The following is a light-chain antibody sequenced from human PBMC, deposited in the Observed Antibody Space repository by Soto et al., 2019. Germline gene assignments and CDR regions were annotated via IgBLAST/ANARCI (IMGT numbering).Light chain of an antibody. Sequence: DLQMTQSPSTLSASVGDRVTITCRASQNVSSWLAWYQQKPGKAPKFLIYDASTLESGVPPRFSGSGSGTDFALTISSLQPDDFATYFCQQYYSYPLTFGGGTKVEIK. CDR3: QQYYSYPLT. V-gene: IGKV1-5*01. CDR2: DAS. CDR1: QNVSSW. J-gene: IGKJ4*01.